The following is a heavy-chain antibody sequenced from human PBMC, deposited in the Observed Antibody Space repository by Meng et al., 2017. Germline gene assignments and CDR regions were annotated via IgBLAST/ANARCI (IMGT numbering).Heavy chain of an antibody. CDR2: INHSGST. D-gene: IGHD6-6*01. CDR1: GGSFSGYY. J-gene: IGHJ5*02. CDR3: ARRRGGSSDWFDP. Sequence: QVHLQKWGAGLLKPSETLSLTCAVYGGSFSGYYWSWIRQPPGKGLEWIGEINHSGSTNYNPSLKSRVTISVDTSKNQFSLKLSSVTAADTAVYYCARRRGGSSDWFDPWGQGTLVTVSS. V-gene: IGHV4-34*01.